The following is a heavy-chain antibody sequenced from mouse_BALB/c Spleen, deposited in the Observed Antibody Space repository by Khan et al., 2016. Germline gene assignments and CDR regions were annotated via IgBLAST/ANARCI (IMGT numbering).Heavy chain of an antibody. D-gene: IGHD2-4*01. J-gene: IGHJ3*01. CDR1: GYSFTGYY. CDR2: VNPDNGGT. CDR3: ARDDYAWFGY. Sequence: VQLQQSGPALVKPGASVKISCKSSGYSFTGYYMHWVKQSHGKSLEWIGRVNPDNGGTNYNQKFKGKAIITVDKSSITAYMEFRSLTSEDSAIDYCARDDYAWFGYWGQGTLVTVSA. V-gene: IGHV1-18*01.